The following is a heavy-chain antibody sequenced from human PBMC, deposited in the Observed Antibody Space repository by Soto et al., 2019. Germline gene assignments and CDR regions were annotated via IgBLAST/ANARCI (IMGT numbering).Heavy chain of an antibody. CDR2: VSQSGNKT. D-gene: IGHD1-1*01. J-gene: IGHJ4*02. Sequence: EVRLLESGGGLAQPGGSLRLSCAASGFTFRRYAMSWVRQAPGKGLEWIAGVSQSGNKTFYADSVRGRFIISRDNYKNTLFLQMSNVSGDDTALYFCAKDFDDDGDTDWGQGTLVTVS. CDR1: GFTFRRYA. V-gene: IGHV3-23*01. CDR3: AKDFDDDGDTD.